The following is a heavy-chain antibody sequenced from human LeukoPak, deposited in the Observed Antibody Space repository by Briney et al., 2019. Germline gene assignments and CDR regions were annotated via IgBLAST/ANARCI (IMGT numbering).Heavy chain of an antibody. V-gene: IGHV3-23*01. CDR1: GFTFSIYA. D-gene: IGHD4-17*01. CDR3: AKAHAYGEDN. CDR2: ISGGGGTI. Sequence: GGSLRLSCAASGFTFSIYAMSWVRQAPGRGREWLSVISGGGGTIYYADSVKGRFTISGDISRGTLYQEMNSLRAEDTAIYFCAKAHAYGEDNWGQGTLVTVST. J-gene: IGHJ4*02.